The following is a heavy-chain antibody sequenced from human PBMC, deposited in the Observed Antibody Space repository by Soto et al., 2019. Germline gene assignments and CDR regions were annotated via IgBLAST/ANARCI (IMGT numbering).Heavy chain of an antibody. J-gene: IGHJ6*02. Sequence: SVKVSCKASGGTFSSYAISWVRQAPGQGLEWMGGIIPIFGTANYAQKFQGRVTITADESTSTAYMELSSLRSEDTAVYYCARGTAYCSSTSCYTHYYYYGMDVWGQGTTVTV. CDR2: IIPIFGTA. CDR3: ARGTAYCSSTSCYTHYYYYGMDV. D-gene: IGHD2-2*02. CDR1: GGTFSSYA. V-gene: IGHV1-69*13.